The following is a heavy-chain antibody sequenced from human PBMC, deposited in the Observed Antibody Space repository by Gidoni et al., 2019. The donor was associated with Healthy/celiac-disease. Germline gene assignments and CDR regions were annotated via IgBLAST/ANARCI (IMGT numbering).Heavy chain of an antibody. Sequence: QVQLVQSGAEVKKPGASVKVSGKASGYTVTGSYMHWVRPAPGQGLEWMGWINPNSGGPNYAPKFPGRVPMTRDTSISTAYMALSRLRSDDTAVYYCARARSFITGTNGFDPWGQGTLVTVSS. CDR1: GYTVTGSY. V-gene: IGHV1-2*02. J-gene: IGHJ5*02. CDR2: INPNSGGP. CDR3: ARARSFITGTNGFDP. D-gene: IGHD1-7*01.